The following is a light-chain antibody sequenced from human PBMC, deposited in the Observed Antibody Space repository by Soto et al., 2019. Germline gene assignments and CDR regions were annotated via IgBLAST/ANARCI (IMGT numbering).Light chain of an antibody. Sequence: DTVMTQSPDSLAVSLGERATINCKSNQSLLYSSNNKNYLAWYQQKPGQPPKLLIYWASTRESGVPDRFSGSGSGTDFTLTIDSLQAEDVAVYYCQQYYSTPRTFGQGTKVEIK. CDR2: WAS. CDR1: QSLLYSSNNKNY. CDR3: QQYYSTPRT. J-gene: IGKJ1*01. V-gene: IGKV4-1*01.